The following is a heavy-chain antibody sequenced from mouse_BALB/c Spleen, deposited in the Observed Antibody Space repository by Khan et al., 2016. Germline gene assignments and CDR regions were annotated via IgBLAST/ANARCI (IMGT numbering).Heavy chain of an antibody. V-gene: IGHV9-3*02. CDR3: AYRYYFDY. CDR1: GYTFTNYG. J-gene: IGHJ2*01. Sequence: QIQLVQSGPELKKPGETVKISCKASGYTFTNYGMNWVKQAPGKGLKWMGWINTNTGEPTYAEEFKGRLAFSLETSASTAYLQINTLKNEDTATYFCAYRYYFDYWGQGTTLTVSS. CDR2: INTNTGEP. D-gene: IGHD2-14*01.